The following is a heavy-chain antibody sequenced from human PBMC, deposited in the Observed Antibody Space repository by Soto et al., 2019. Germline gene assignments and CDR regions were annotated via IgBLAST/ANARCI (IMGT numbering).Heavy chain of an antibody. CDR3: ARENSYFDY. CDR1: GYTFRNFG. CDR2: ISAYNANA. Sequence: QIQLLQSGAEVKKPGASVKVTCKASGYTFRNFGISWVRQDPGQGLEWMGWISAYNANANYAQKFQGRLTMTADTSTSTAYMELRSLRSDYTAVYYCARENSYFDYWGQGTLVTVSS. J-gene: IGHJ4*02. V-gene: IGHV1-18*01.